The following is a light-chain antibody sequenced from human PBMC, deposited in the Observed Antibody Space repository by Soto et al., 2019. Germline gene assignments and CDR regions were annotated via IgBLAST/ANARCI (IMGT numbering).Light chain of an antibody. CDR3: TSHAGRINLVI. CDR2: EVS. Sequence: QSALTQPPSASGSPGQSVTISCTGTSRDIGAYDYVSWYQQHPGKPPKLIIFEVSRRPSGVPDRFSGSKAGDTASLTVSGLQPEDEADYYCTSHAGRINLVIFGGGTKLTVL. V-gene: IGLV2-8*01. J-gene: IGLJ2*01. CDR1: SRDIGAYDY.